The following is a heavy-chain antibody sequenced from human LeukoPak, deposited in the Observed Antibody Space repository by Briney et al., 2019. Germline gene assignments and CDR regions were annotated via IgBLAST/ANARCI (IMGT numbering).Heavy chain of an antibody. CDR2: ISGSSGTI. D-gene: IGHD5-12*01. Sequence: KPGGSLRLSCAASAFTFSDHYMIWIRQAPGKGLEWVSYISGSSGTIYYGASVRGRFTISRDNAKNSVYLQMNSLRAEDTAMYYCARESLHTVGALMGVFDLWGQGTMVVVSS. V-gene: IGHV3-11*04. CDR1: AFTFSDHY. CDR3: ARESLHTVGALMGVFDL. J-gene: IGHJ3*01.